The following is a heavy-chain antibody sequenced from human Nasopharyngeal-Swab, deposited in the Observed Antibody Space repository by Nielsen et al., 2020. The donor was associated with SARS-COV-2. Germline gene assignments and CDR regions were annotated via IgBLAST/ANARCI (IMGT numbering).Heavy chain of an antibody. CDR2: ISFDGSKK. CDR1: GFTFNSHG. Sequence: GESLKISCAASGFTFNSHGMNWVRQAPGKGLEWVAVISFDGSKKYYADSVKGRFTISRDSSKNTLYLQMNSLRAEDTAVYYCARARIELGGNWFDPWGQGTLVTVSS. V-gene: IGHV3-30*03. J-gene: IGHJ5*02. CDR3: ARARIELGGNWFDP. D-gene: IGHD2-15*01.